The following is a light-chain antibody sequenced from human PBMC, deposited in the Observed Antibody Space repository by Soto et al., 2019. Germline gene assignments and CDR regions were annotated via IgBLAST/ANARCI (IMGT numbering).Light chain of an antibody. CDR1: SSNIGAGYD. CDR2: GNS. V-gene: IGLV1-40*01. Sequence: QSLLTQPPSVSGAAGQRVTISCTGSSSNIGAGYDVHWYQQLPGTAPKLLIYGNSNRPSGVPDRFSGSKSGTSASLAITGLQADDEADYYCQSYDSSLSGVVFGGGTKLTVL. J-gene: IGLJ2*01. CDR3: QSYDSSLSGVV.